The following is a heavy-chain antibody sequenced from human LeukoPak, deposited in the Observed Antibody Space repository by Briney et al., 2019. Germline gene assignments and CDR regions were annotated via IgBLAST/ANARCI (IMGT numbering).Heavy chain of an antibody. CDR3: ARVAGTKCFDY. J-gene: IGHJ4*02. V-gene: IGHV3-23*01. CDR1: RFTFSTYA. CDR2: ISGSGGST. D-gene: IGHD6-19*01. Sequence: HPGGSLRLPCAASRFTFSTYAVSWVRQAPGKGLEWVSSISGSGGSTSYADSVKGRFTISRDNSKNTLYLQMNSLRAEDTAIYYCARVAGTKCFDYWGQGTLVTVSS.